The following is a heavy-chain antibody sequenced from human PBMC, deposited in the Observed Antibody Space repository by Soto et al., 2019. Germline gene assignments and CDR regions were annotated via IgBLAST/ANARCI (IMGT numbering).Heavy chain of an antibody. CDR2: INIDGSST. CDR3: ARSRDGYNFVGDW. Sequence: EVQLVESGGGLVQPGGSLRLSCAASGFTLSSYWMHWVRQAPGKGLVWISRINIDGSSTSYADSVKGRFTISRDNAKNTLYLQVNSLRAEDTAVYYCARSRDGYNFVGDWWGQGTLVTVSS. D-gene: IGHD5-12*01. V-gene: IGHV3-74*01. J-gene: IGHJ4*02. CDR1: GFTLSSYW.